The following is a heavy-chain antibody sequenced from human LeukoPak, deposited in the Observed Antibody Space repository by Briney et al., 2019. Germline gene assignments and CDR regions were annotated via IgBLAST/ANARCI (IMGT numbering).Heavy chain of an antibody. CDR2: IYYSGST. CDR1: GGSTSSYY. CDR3: ARVLVVTTPGQWGGFDV. V-gene: IGHV4-59*01. J-gene: IGHJ3*01. Sequence: SETLSLTCTVSGGSTSSYYWSWIRQPPGKGLEWIGYIYYSGSTNYNPSLKSRVTISVDTSKNQFSLKLSSVTAADTAVYYCARVLVVTTPGQWGGFDVWDQGTMVTVSS. D-gene: IGHD2-21*01.